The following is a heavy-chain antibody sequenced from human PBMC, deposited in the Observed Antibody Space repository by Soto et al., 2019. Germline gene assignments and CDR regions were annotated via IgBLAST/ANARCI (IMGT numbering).Heavy chain of an antibody. V-gene: IGHV4-30-4*01. Sequence: SETLSLTCTVSGGSTSSDNYWSWIRQPPGKGLEWIGHIYYSGNTDYNPSLKSRLAISIDTSKNQFSLKLSSVTDSDTAVYFCAREWAKSSDCPYYFDSWGQVSLVTVSS. J-gene: IGHJ4*02. CDR1: GGSTSSDNY. CDR2: IYYSGNT. CDR3: AREWAKSSDCPYYFDS. D-gene: IGHD2-21*01.